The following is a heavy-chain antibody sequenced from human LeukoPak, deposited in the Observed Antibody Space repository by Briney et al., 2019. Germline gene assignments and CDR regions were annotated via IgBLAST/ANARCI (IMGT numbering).Heavy chain of an antibody. CDR1: GFTFSSYA. D-gene: IGHD6-13*01. V-gene: IGHV3-23*01. J-gene: IGHJ4*02. CDR3: AKDPKPGIAAAGTI. CDR2: ISGSGGST. Sequence: PGGSLRLSCAASGFTFSSYAMSWVRQAPGKGLEWVSAISGSGGSTYYADSVKGRFTISRDNSKNTLYLQMNSLRAEDTAVYYCAKDPKPGIAAAGTIWGQGTLVTVSP.